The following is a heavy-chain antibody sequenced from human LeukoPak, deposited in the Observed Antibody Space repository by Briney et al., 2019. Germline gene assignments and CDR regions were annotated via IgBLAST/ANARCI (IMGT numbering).Heavy chain of an antibody. CDR3: ARARVGDPTDY. J-gene: IGHJ4*02. Sequence: GGSLRLSCAATGFPFSSYAMYWVRQAPGKGLVWVSRVHGDGNNIGYADSVKGRFTIFRDNAKNTLYLQMNSLRPDDTAVYYCARARVGDPTDYWGQGTLVTVSS. CDR2: VHGDGNNI. D-gene: IGHD1-26*01. CDR1: GFPFSSYA. V-gene: IGHV3-74*01.